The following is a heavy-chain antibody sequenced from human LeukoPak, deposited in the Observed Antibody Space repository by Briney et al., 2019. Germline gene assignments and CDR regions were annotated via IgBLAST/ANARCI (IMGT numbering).Heavy chain of an antibody. CDR3: AKLSGRDFYFDY. D-gene: IGHD2-21*02. V-gene: IGHV3-30*18. CDR1: GFTFSSYG. CDR2: ISYDGSNK. Sequence: GGSLRLSCAASGFTFSSYGMHWVRQAPGKGLEWVAVISYDGSNKYYADSVEGRFTISRDNSKNTLYLQMNSLRAEDTAVYYCAKLSGRDFYFDYWGQGTLVTVSS. J-gene: IGHJ4*02.